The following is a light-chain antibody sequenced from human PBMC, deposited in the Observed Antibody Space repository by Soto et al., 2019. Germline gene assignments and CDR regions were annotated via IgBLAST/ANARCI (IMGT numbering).Light chain of an antibody. Sequence: ETVLTQSPATLSLSPGERATLSCRASRSISTYLAWYQQKPGQAPRLLIYEALNRATGIPARFSGRGSGTDFTLTISRLEPEDFAVYYCQQYESFPLTFGGGTKVDIK. CDR2: EAL. CDR1: RSISTY. J-gene: IGKJ4*02. CDR3: QQYESFPLT. V-gene: IGKV3-11*01.